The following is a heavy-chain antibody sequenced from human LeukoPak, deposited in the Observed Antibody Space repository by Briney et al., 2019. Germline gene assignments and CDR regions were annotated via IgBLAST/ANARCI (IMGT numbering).Heavy chain of an antibody. J-gene: IGHJ6*03. D-gene: IGHD2-21*01. CDR1: SGSISNYY. CDR3: ARDVKVVVSTYYDYNYVDV. Sequence: SETLSLTCTVSSGSISNYYWNWIRQPAGKGLEWIGRIYLSGSSNYNPSLKSRVTMSLDTSENQFSLRLTSVTAADTALYYCARDVKVVVSTYYDYNYVDVWGTGTKVIISS. CDR2: IYLSGSS. V-gene: IGHV4-4*07.